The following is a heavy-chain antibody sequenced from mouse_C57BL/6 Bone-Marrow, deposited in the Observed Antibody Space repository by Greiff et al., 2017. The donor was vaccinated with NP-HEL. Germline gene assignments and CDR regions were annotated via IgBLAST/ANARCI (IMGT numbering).Heavy chain of an antibody. CDR3: APGPYGSSRFAY. CDR1: GYAFSSSW. J-gene: IGHJ3*01. V-gene: IGHV1-82*01. CDR2: IYPGDGDT. Sequence: QVQLQQSGPELVKPGASVKISCKASGYAFSSSWMNWVKQRPGKGLEWIGRIYPGDGDTNYNGKLKGKATLTADKSSSTAYMQLSSLTSEDSAVYFCAPGPYGSSRFAYWGQGTLVTVSA. D-gene: IGHD1-1*01.